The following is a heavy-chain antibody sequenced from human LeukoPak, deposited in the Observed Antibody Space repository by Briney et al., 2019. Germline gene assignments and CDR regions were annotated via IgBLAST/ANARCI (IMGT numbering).Heavy chain of an antibody. CDR3: ARMDSGSYGDY. Sequence: PGGSLRLSCAASGFTFSSYAMSWVRQAPGKGLEWVSAISGSGGSTYYADSVKGRFTISRANSKNTLYLQMKSLRAEDTAVYYCARMDSGSYGDYWGQGTLVTVSS. V-gene: IGHV3-23*01. CDR1: GFTFSSYA. CDR2: ISGSGGST. D-gene: IGHD1-26*01. J-gene: IGHJ4*02.